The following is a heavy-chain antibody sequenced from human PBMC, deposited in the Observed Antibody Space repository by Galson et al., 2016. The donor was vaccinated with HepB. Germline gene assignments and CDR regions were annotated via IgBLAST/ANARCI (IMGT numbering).Heavy chain of an antibody. Sequence: LRLSCAASGFTFSRYWMAWVRQAPGKGLEWVANIRLDGSEKYYVDSVRGRFTISRDNAKNSLYLEMNSLRVEDTAVYYCAKDHDRGWSYDYWGQGILVTVSS. V-gene: IGHV3-7*03. CDR2: IRLDGSEK. D-gene: IGHD2-15*01. CDR1: GFTFSRYW. J-gene: IGHJ4*02. CDR3: AKDHDRGWSYDY.